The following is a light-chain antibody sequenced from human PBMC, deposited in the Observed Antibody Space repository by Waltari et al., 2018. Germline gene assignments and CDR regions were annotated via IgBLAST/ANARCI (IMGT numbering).Light chain of an antibody. J-gene: IGKJ4*01. CDR3: QQYNSYSFLS. CDR1: QSISYW. Sequence: DIRMTQSPSTLSASVGDRIIITCRASQSISYWLAWYQQKPGKAPNLLIYKASTLQSGVPSRFSGSGSGTEFTLTINSLQPDDSATYYCQQYNSYSFLSFGGGTKVEIK. CDR2: KAS. V-gene: IGKV1-5*03.